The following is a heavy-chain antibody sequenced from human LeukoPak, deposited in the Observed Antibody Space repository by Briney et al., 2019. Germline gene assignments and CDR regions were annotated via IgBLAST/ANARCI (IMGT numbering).Heavy chain of an antibody. J-gene: IGHJ4*02. CDR3: ARQTAMGRSGDY. CDR1: GYRFTSYW. CDR2: IDPSDSET. V-gene: IGHV5-51*01. Sequence: LGESPKISCKASGYRFTSYWIGWVRQMPGKGLEWMGIIDPSDSETRYTPSFQGHVTISVDKSLTTAYLQWNSLKASGTAMYYCARQTAMGRSGDYWGQGTLVTVSS. D-gene: IGHD5-18*01.